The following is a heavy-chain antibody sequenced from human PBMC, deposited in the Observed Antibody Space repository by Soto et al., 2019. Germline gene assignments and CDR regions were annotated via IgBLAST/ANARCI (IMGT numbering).Heavy chain of an antibody. CDR3: GRVPSPSEYYYYYMDV. Sequence: QVQLVQSGAEVKKPGASVKVSCKASGYTFTSYGISWVRQAPGQGLEWMGWIRAYNDNTNYAQKLQGRVTMTTDTYTSTAYMELRSLRSDDTAVYYCGRVPSPSEYYYYYMDVWGKGTTVTVSS. J-gene: IGHJ6*03. CDR2: IRAYNDNT. V-gene: IGHV1-18*01. CDR1: GYTFTSYG.